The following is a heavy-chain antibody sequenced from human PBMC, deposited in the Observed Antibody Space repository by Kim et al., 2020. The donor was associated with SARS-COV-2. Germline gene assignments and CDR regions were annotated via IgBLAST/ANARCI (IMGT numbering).Heavy chain of an antibody. CDR3: AKGRGIAAGYYYGMDV. CDR2: ISWNSGSI. Sequence: LSLTCAASGFTFDDYAMHWVRQAPGKGLEWVSGISWNSGSIGYADSVKGRFTISRDNAKNSLYLQMNSLRAEDTALYYCAKGRGIAAGYYYGMDVWG. J-gene: IGHJ6*02. D-gene: IGHD6-13*01. V-gene: IGHV3-9*01. CDR1: GFTFDDYA.